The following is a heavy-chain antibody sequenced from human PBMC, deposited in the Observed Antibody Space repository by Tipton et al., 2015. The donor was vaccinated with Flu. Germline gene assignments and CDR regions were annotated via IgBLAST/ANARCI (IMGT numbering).Heavy chain of an antibody. J-gene: IGHJ3*02. D-gene: IGHD2-15*01. V-gene: IGHV4-38-2*02. CDR2: IYHSGST. CDR3: ARGLGVVVAVAFDI. CDR1: GYSISSGFY. Sequence: TLSLTCTVSGYSISSGFYWGWIRQPPGKGLEWIGNIYHSGSTNYNPSLKSRVTISVDTSKNQFSLKLSSVTAADTAVYYCARGLGVVVAVAFDIWGQGAMVTVSS.